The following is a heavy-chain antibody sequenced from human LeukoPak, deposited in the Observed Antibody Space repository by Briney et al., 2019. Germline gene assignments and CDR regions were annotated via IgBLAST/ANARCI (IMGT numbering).Heavy chain of an antibody. CDR3: AGGNRETAAGKNFDY. D-gene: IGHD6-13*01. CDR2: ISSSSSYI. CDR1: GFTFSSYS. J-gene: IGHJ4*02. Sequence: GGSLRLSCAASGFTFSSYSMNWVRQAPGKGLEWVSSISSSSSYIYYADSVKGRFTISRDNAKNSLYLQMNSLRAEDTAVYYCAGGNRETAAGKNFDYWGQGTLVTVSS. V-gene: IGHV3-21*01.